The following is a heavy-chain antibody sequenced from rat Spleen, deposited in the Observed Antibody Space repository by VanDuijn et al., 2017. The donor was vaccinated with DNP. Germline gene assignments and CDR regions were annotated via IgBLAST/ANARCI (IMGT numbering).Heavy chain of an antibody. CDR2: VNSAGPT. CDR3: ARWPGYNPPYAMDA. V-gene: IGHV3-3*01. J-gene: IGHJ4*01. D-gene: IGHD1-4*01. CDR1: GYSITSSYR. Sequence: EVQLQESGPGLVKPSQSLSLTCSVTGYSITSSYRWNWIRKFPGNKLEWMGSVNSAGPTTYNPSPKSRISITRDTSKNQLFLQVNSVTTEDTATYYCARWPGYNPPYAMDAWGQGTSVTVSS.